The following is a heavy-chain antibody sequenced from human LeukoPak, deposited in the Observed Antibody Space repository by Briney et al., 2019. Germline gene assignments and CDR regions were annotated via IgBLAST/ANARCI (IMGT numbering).Heavy chain of an antibody. CDR1: GGSISSYY. J-gene: IGHJ4*02. CDR2: IYYSGST. CDR3: ASSRRGYSYGYDY. Sequence: SETLSLTCTVSGGSISSYYWSWIRQPPGKGLEWIGYIYYSGSTNYNPSLKSRVTISVDTSKNQFSPKLSSVTAADTAVYYCASSRRGYSYGYDYWGQGTLVTVSS. V-gene: IGHV4-59*01. D-gene: IGHD5-18*01.